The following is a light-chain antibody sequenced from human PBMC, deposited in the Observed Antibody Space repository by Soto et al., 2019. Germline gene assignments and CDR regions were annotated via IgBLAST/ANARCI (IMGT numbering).Light chain of an antibody. J-gene: IGKJ1*01. Sequence: DIQMTQSPSSLPASVGDRVTITCRASQSISSYLNWYQQKPGKAPKLLIYAASSLQSGVPSRFSGSGSGTDLTLTISSLQPEDFATYYCQQSYSTPQTFGQGTKV. CDR2: AAS. V-gene: IGKV1-39*01. CDR1: QSISSY. CDR3: QQSYSTPQT.